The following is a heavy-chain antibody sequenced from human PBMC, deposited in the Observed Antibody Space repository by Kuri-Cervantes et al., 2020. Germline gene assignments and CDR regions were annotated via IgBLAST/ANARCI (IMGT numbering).Heavy chain of an antibody. D-gene: IGHD3-10*01. J-gene: IGHJ4*02. CDR1: GFTFSSYG. CDR3: AKDNYYGSGSYWN. Sequence: GESLKISCAASGFTFSSYGMHWVRQAPGEGLEWVAFIRYDGSNKYYADSVKGRFTISRDNSKNTLYLQMNSLRAEDTAVYYCAKDNYYGSGSYWNWGQGTLVTVSS. V-gene: IGHV3-30*02. CDR2: IRYDGSNK.